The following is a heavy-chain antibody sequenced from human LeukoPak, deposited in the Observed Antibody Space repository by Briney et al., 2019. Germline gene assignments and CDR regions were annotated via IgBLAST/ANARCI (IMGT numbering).Heavy chain of an antibody. D-gene: IGHD1-26*01. V-gene: IGHV4-30-4*07. CDR3: ARSMYSGTYWGSFHF. J-gene: IGHJ4*02. CDR2: ISDTVNT. CDR1: GGSISRGGYS. Sequence: SQTLSLTCEVSGGSISRGGYSYSWIRQPPGKGLEWIGYISDTVNTYYNPSLKSRVSISMDTSKNQLSLELRSVTGADTAVYFCARSMYSGTYWGSFHFWGQGTQVTASS.